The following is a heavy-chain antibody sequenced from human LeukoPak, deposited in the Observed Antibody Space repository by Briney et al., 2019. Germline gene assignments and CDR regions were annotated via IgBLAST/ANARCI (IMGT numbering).Heavy chain of an antibody. CDR3: ARVAVAGPGWAFDI. D-gene: IGHD6-19*01. CDR2: IYSGGST. J-gene: IGHJ3*02. CDR1: GGSISSSYSY. V-gene: IGHV3-66*01. Sequence: ETLSLTCTVSGGSISSSYSYWGWIRQPPGKGLEWVSVIYSGGSTYYADSVKGRFTISRDNSKNTLYLQMNSLRAEDTAVYYCARVAVAGPGWAFDIWGQGTMVTVSS.